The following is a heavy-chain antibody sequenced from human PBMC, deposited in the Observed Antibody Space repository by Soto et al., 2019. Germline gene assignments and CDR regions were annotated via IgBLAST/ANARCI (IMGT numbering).Heavy chain of an antibody. Sequence: PSETLSLTCTVSGGSISTYYWSWVWQPPGKGKEWIAYVYYDGRTTVNASLNSRVAIIVDTSKDQFPFKLSSVTAAATAAYFCAGAEPYYYDSIGFEIGDHFDLWGRGTPVTVSS. J-gene: IGHJ4*02. CDR1: GGSISTYY. CDR3: AGAEPYYYDSIGFEIGDHFDL. D-gene: IGHD3-22*01. V-gene: IGHV4-59*12. CDR2: VYYDGRT.